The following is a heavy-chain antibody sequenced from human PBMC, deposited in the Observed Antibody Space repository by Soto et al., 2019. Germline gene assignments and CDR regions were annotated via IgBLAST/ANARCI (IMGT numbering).Heavy chain of an antibody. CDR2: IYSGGST. CDR1: GFTVSSNY. CDR3: ARDSGRPFRFLERGGMDV. D-gene: IGHD3-3*01. Sequence: EVQLVESGGGLVQPGGSLRLSCAASGFTVSSNYMSWVRQAPGKGLEWVSVIYSGGSTYYADSVKGRFTISRDKSKNTLYLQMNSLRAEDTAVYYCARDSGRPFRFLERGGMDVWGQGTTVTVSS. V-gene: IGHV3-66*01. J-gene: IGHJ6*02.